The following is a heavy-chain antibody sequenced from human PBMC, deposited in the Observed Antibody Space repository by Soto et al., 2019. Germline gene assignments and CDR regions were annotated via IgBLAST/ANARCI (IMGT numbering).Heavy chain of an antibody. Sequence: RRLSCTAPGFTFSSYEMNWVRQAPGKGLEWVSYISSSGSTIYYADSVKGRFTISRDNAKNSLYLQMNSLRAEDTAVYYCARVPSTVTTANRHDAFDIWSQGTMVTVSS. D-gene: IGHD4-17*01. CDR2: ISSSGSTI. CDR1: GFTFSSYE. V-gene: IGHV3-48*03. CDR3: ARVPSTVTTANRHDAFDI. J-gene: IGHJ3*02.